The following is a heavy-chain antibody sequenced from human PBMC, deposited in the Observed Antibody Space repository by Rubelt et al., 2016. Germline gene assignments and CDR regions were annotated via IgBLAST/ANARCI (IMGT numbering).Heavy chain of an antibody. Sequence: GGSLRLSCAASGFTFSGYEMNWVRQAPGTGLEWVSYISDSGPTIYYADSVKGRLTISRDNAKNSLSLQMDSLRAEDTAVYYCARDRGYSNRFFYYYGMDVWGQGTTVTVSS. J-gene: IGHJ6*02. CDR3: ARDRGYSNRFFYYYGMDV. D-gene: IGHD4-11*01. V-gene: IGHV3-48*03. CDR2: ISDSGPTI. CDR1: GFTFSGYE.